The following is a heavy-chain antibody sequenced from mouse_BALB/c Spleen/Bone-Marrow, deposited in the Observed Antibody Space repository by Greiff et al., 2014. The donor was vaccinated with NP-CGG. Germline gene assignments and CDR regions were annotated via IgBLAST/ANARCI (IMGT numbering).Heavy chain of an antibody. CDR2: ISYSGST. CDR1: GDSITSGY. CDR3: ARYVYDGPWFPY. D-gene: IGHD1-1*01. J-gene: IGHJ3*01. V-gene: IGHV3-8*02. Sequence: EVKLMESGPSLVKPSQTLSLTCSVTGDSITSGYWNWIRKFPGNKLEYMGYISYSGSTYYNPSLKSRISITRDTSKNQYYLQLNSVTTEDTATYYCARYVYDGPWFPYWGQGTLVTVSA.